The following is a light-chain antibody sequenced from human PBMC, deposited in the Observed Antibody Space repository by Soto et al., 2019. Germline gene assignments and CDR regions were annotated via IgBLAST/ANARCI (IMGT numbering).Light chain of an antibody. CDR3: AAWDDSLNGPV. Sequence: QSVLTQPPSASGTPGQRVTISCSGSSSNIGRNVVNWYQQVPGTAPKLLIHSNNQRPSGVPDRFSGSKSGTSASLAISGLQSEDEADYYCAAWDDSLNGPVFGGGTKLTVL. J-gene: IGLJ2*01. CDR1: SSNIGRNV. CDR2: SNN. V-gene: IGLV1-44*01.